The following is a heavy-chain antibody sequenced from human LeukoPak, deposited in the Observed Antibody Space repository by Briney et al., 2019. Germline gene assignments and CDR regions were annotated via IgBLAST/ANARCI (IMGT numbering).Heavy chain of an antibody. CDR3: ARDRPKGGDFDY. CDR2: INAGNGNT. Sequence: ASVKVSCKASGYTFTSYAMHWVRQAPGQRLEWMGWINAGNGNTKYSQKFQGRVTITRDTSASTAYMELSGLRSEDTAVHYCARDRPKGGDFDYWGQGTLVAVSS. V-gene: IGHV1-3*01. CDR1: GYTFTSYA. J-gene: IGHJ4*02.